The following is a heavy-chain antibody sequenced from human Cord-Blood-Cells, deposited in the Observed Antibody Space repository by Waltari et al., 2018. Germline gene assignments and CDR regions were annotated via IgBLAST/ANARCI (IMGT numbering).Heavy chain of an antibody. J-gene: IGHJ4*02. Sequence: QVQLQQWGAGLLKPSETLSLTCAVYGGSFSGYDWTWVRPPPGKGLEWIGEINHSGSTNYNPSLKSRVTISVDTSKNQFSLKLSSVTAADTAVYYCARFGLGNVDYWGQGTLVTVSS. CDR3: ARFGLGNVDY. D-gene: IGHD1-1*01. CDR1: GGSFSGYD. CDR2: INHSGST. V-gene: IGHV4-34*01.